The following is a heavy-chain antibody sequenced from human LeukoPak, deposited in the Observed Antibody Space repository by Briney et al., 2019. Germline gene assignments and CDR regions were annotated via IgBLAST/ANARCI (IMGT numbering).Heavy chain of an antibody. CDR2: IYYSGNT. D-gene: IGHD5-24*01. V-gene: IGHV4-59*02. Sequence: SETLSLTCTVSGGSVSSCHWRWIRQPPGKGLEWIGYIYYSGNTNYNPSLKSRVTISVDTSKNQFSLNLSSVTAADTAVYYCARGREGYNLSYWGQGTLVTVSS. J-gene: IGHJ4*02. CDR3: ARGREGYNLSY. CDR1: GGSVSSCH.